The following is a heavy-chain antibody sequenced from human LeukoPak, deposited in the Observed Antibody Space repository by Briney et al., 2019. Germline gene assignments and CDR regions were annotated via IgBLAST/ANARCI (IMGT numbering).Heavy chain of an antibody. J-gene: IGHJ4*02. V-gene: IGHV4-4*07. CDR2: IYTSGST. CDR3: ARESYSSSYLFDF. Sequence: SETLSLTCTVSSGSISSDYWSWIRQPAGKGLEWIGRIYTSGSTNYNPSLKSRVTMSVDASKNQISLKVNSVTAADTAVYYCARESYSSSYLFDFWGQGTLVTVSS. CDR1: SGSISSDY. D-gene: IGHD6-6*01.